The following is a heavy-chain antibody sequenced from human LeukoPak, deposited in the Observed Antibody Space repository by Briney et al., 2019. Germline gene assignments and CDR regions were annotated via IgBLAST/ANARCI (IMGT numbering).Heavy chain of an antibody. CDR3: ARGGLWWFDY. Sequence: SETLSLTCTVSGGSISSSYWSWIRQPPGKELEWIGYIYDGGNTNYNPSLKSRVTISVDTSKNQFSLKLSSVTAADTAVYYCARGGLWWFDYWGQGTLVTVSS. CDR2: IYDGGNT. CDR1: GGSISSSY. J-gene: IGHJ4*02. V-gene: IGHV4-59*01. D-gene: IGHD2-21*01.